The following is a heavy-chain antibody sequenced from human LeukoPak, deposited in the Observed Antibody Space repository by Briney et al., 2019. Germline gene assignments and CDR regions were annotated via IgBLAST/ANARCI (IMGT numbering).Heavy chain of an antibody. V-gene: IGHV4-4*07. D-gene: IGHD2-15*01. CDR3: ARDCSGGTCYLGVIDY. Sequence: PSETLSLTCTVSGDSLSSSYWSWIRQSAGKGLEWIGRIYTGGNFNYNPSIKSRVTMSLDTSTNQFSLRLYSVAAADTALYYCARDCSGGTCYLGVIDYWGHGTLVTVSS. J-gene: IGHJ4*01. CDR2: IYTGGNF. CDR1: GDSLSSSY.